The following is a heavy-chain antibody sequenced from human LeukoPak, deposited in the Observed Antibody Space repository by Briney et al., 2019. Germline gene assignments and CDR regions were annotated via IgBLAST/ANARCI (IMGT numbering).Heavy chain of an antibody. CDR1: GFTFSAFW. CDR2: INSDDSRT. V-gene: IGHV3-74*01. Sequence: PGGSLRLSCAASGFTFSAFWMHWVRQAPGKGLVWVSRINSDDSRTTYADSVKGRFTISRDNAKNTLYLQMNSLRAEDTAVYYCAKDIGGSSLYYFDYWGQGTLVTVSS. CDR3: AKDIGGSSLYYFDY. D-gene: IGHD6-13*01. J-gene: IGHJ4*02.